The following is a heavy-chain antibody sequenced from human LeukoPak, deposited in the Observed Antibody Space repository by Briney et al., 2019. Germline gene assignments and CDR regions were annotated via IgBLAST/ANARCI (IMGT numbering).Heavy chain of an antibody. J-gene: IGHJ4*02. D-gene: IGHD1-26*01. CDR1: GYTFTNYD. Sequence: GASVKVSCKTSGYTFTNYDINWVRQAAGQGLEWMGWMNPKSGNTGSAQRFQGRVTMTRDTSISTAYMGLSSLRSEDTAVYYCARVWGAIDYWGQGTLVTVSA. CDR2: MNPKSGNT. V-gene: IGHV1-8*01. CDR3: ARVWGAIDY.